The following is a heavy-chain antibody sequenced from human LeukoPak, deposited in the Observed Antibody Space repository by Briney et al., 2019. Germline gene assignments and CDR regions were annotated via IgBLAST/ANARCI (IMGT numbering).Heavy chain of an antibody. Sequence: GGSLRLSCAVSGITLSNYGMSWVRQAPGKGLEWVAGISDSGGNTKYADSVKGRFTISRDNPKNTMYLQMNSLRAEDTAVYFCAKRGVVIRVILVGFHKEAYYFESWGQGALVTVSS. CDR3: AKRGVVIRVILVGFHKEAYYFES. CDR2: ISDSGGNT. J-gene: IGHJ4*02. D-gene: IGHD3/OR15-3a*01. CDR1: GITLSNYG. V-gene: IGHV3-23*01.